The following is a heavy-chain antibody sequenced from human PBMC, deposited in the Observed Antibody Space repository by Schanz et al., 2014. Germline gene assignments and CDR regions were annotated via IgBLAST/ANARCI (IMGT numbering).Heavy chain of an antibody. J-gene: IGHJ3*01. Sequence: EVQLVESGGGLVRPGGSLRLSCAASGFIFSNSWMSWVRQAPGKGLEWVSSIISTGGTIYYVDSVRGRFTISRDNAKNSLYLQMNSLRVDDTAVYYCASSRTRYCSSTSCVPGAFDFWGQGTLVTVSS. CDR1: GFIFSNSW. CDR2: IISTGGTI. D-gene: IGHD2-2*01. V-gene: IGHV3-48*04. CDR3: ASSRTRYCSSTSCVPGAFDF.